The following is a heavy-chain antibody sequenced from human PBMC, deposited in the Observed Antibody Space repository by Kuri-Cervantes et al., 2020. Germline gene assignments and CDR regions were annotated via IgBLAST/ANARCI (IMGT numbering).Heavy chain of an antibody. D-gene: IGHD5-12*01. V-gene: IGHV1-2*02. J-gene: IGHJ5*02. Sequence: ASVKVSCKASGYTFTGYYMHWVRQAPEQGLEWMGWINPNSGGTNYAQKFQGRVTMTRDTSISTAYMELSRLRSDDMAVYYCARDGSGYDYAGWFDPWGQGTLVTVSS. CDR1: GYTFTGYY. CDR3: ARDGSGYDYAGWFDP. CDR2: INPNSGGT.